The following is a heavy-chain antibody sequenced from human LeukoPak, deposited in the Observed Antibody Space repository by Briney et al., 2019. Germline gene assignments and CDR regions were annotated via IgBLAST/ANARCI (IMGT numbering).Heavy chain of an antibody. CDR3: VKDVDYWNSGSYLGYFDY. J-gene: IGHJ4*02. D-gene: IGHD3-10*01. CDR2: INGDGGRA. V-gene: IGHV3-64D*06. CDR1: GFTFTGYA. Sequence: PGGSLRLSCSASGFTFTGYAMHWVRQAPGKGLEHVSGINGDGGRAYYVDSVRDKFTISRDNSKNTLYLEMSSLRTEDTAVYYCVKDVDYWNSGSYLGYFDYWGQGILVTVSS.